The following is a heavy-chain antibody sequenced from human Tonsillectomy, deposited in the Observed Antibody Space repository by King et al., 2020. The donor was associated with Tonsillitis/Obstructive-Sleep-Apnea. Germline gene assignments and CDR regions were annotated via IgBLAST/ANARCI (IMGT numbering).Heavy chain of an antibody. CDR1: GGSISSSSYY. D-gene: IGHD3-22*01. CDR2: IYYSGST. V-gene: IGHV4-39*01. J-gene: IGHJ3*02. CDR3: ARRGTPNYDSNGYSRIGERDDAFDI. Sequence: QLQESGPGLVKPSETLSLTCTVSGGSISSSSYYWGWIRQPPGKGLEWIGSIYYSGSTYYNPSLKSRVTISVDTSKNQFSLKLSPVTAADTAEYYCARRGTPNYDSNGYSRIGERDDAFDIWGQGTMVTVSS.